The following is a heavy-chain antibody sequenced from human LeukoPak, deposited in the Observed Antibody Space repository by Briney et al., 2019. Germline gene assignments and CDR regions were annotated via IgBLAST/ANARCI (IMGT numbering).Heavy chain of an antibody. D-gene: IGHD1-1*01. CDR2: ISAYNGNT. J-gene: IGHJ6*03. CDR3: ARERRGRYYYYYMDV. Sequence: ASVKLSCKASGGTFSSYAISWERQAPGQGLEWMGWISAYNGNTNYAQKLQGRVTMTTDTSTSTAYMELRSLRSDDTAVYYCARERRGRYYYYYMDVWGKGTTVTVSS. CDR1: GGTFSSYA. V-gene: IGHV1-18*01.